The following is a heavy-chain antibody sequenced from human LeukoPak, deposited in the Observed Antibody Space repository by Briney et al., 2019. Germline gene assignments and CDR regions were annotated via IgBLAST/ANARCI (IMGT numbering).Heavy chain of an antibody. CDR1: GFTFSSYS. J-gene: IGHJ3*02. CDR3: ARVSYSSGGSGFPANDAFDI. CDR2: ISSSRSYI. V-gene: IGHV3-21*01. Sequence: GGSLRLSCAASGFTFSSYSMNWVRQAPGKGLEWVSSISSSRSYIYYADSVKGRFTISRDNAKNSLYLQMNSLRAEDTAVYYCARVSYSSGGSGFPANDAFDIWGQGTMVTVSS. D-gene: IGHD6-19*01.